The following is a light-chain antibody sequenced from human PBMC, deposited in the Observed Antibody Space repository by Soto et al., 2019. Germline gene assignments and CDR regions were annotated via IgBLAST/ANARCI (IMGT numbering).Light chain of an antibody. CDR1: QSVSSSY. CDR2: GAS. Sequence: EIVLTQSPGTLSLSPGVRATLSCRASQSVSSSYLAWYQQKPGQAPRLLIYGASSKATGIPDRFSGSGSGTDFTLTIRRLEPEDFAVYYCQQYGSSPQTFGQGTKLEIK. J-gene: IGKJ2*01. V-gene: IGKV3-20*01. CDR3: QQYGSSPQT.